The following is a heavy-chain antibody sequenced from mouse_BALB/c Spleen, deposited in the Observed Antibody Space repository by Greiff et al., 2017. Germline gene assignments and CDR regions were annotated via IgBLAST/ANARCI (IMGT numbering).Heavy chain of an antibody. J-gene: IGHJ4*01. CDR3: ARGFITTGYAMDY. Sequence: LQLAGAEVVRPGVSVKISRKGSGYTFTEYSMHGGKQRHAKSLEWIGVISTYYGDASYNQKFKGKATMTVDKSSSTAYMELARLTSEDSAIYYCARGFITTGYAMDYWGQGTSVTVSS. D-gene: IGHD1-1*01. CDR2: ISTYYGDA. CDR1: GYTFTEYS. V-gene: IGHV1S137*01.